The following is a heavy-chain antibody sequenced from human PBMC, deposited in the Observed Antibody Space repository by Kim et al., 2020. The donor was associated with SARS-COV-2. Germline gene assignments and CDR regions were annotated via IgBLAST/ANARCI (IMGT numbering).Heavy chain of an antibody. CDR2: ISGSGGST. D-gene: IGHD3-10*01. CDR3: AKLPEITMVRGVYYFDY. V-gene: IGHV3-23*01. CDR1: GFTFSSYA. J-gene: IGHJ4*02. Sequence: GGSLRLSCAASGFTFSSYAMSWVRQAPGKGLEWVSAISGSGGSTYYADSVKGRFTISRDNSKNTLYLQMNSLRAEDTAVYYCAKLPEITMVRGVYYFDYWGQGTLVTVSS.